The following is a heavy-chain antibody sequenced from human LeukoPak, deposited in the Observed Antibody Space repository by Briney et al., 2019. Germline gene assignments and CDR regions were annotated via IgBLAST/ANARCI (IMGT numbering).Heavy chain of an antibody. V-gene: IGHV3-53*01. CDR2: IYRGGNT. J-gene: IGHJ4*02. CDR3: AKTGGPWD. Sequence: GGSLRLSCAASGFTVSSSYMSWVCQAPGKGLEWVSVIYRGGNTYYADSVKGRFSISRDNSKNTLHLQMNNLRAEDTAMYYCAKTGGPWDWGQGTLVTVSS. CDR1: GFTVSSSY. D-gene: IGHD7-27*01.